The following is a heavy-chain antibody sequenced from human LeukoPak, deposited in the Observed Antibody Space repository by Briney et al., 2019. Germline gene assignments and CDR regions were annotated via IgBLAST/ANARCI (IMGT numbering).Heavy chain of an antibody. V-gene: IGHV4-38-2*02. CDR1: DYSISSDYY. Sequence: PSETLSLTCTVFDYSISSDYYWGWIRQPPGKGLEWIGSINHSGNTYYSPSLKSRVTISVDTSKKQFSLKVTSVTAADTAMYYCARLAAAGRFTYYYMDVWGEGTTVTVSS. J-gene: IGHJ6*03. CDR3: ARLAAAGRFTYYYMDV. D-gene: IGHD6-13*01. CDR2: INHSGNT.